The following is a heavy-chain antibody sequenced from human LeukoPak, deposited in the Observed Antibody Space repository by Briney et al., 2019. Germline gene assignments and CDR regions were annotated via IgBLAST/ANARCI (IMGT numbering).Heavy chain of an antibody. CDR1: GGSFSGYY. D-gene: IGHD4-17*01. CDR3: ARASWGLTTVTTEYSWFDP. CDR2: INHSGST. Sequence: SETLSLTCTVYGGSFSGYYWSWIRQPPGKGLEWIGEINHSGSTNYNPSLKSRVTISVDTSKNQFSLKLSSVTAADTAVYYCARASWGLTTVTTEYSWFDPWGQGTLVTVSS. V-gene: IGHV4-34*01. J-gene: IGHJ5*02.